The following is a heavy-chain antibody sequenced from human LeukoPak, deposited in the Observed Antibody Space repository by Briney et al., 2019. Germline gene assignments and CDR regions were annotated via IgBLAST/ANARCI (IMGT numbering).Heavy chain of an antibody. CDR2: IKQDGREE. J-gene: IGHJ4*02. Sequence: GGSLRLSCAASGFTLSNYWMSWVRQAPGTGLEWVANIKQDGREEYYVDSVKGRLIISRDNAKNSLYLQMNSLRAEDTAVYYCAKVTGGDMITYGGLDYWGQGTLVTVSS. D-gene: IGHD3-16*01. V-gene: IGHV3-7*03. CDR3: AKVTGGDMITYGGLDY. CDR1: GFTLSNYW.